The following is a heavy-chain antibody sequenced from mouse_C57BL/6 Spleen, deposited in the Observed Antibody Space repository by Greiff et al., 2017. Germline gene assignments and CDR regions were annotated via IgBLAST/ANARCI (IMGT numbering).Heavy chain of an antibody. Sequence: EVQVVESGGDLVKPGGSLKLSCAASGFTFSSYGMSWVRQTPDKRLEWVATISSGGSYTYYPDSVKGRFTLSRDNAKNTLYLQMSRLKSEDTAMYDCARPKFPSYYGSSPLDYWGQGTTLTVSS. V-gene: IGHV5-6*01. CDR3: ARPKFPSYYGSSPLDY. CDR2: ISSGGSYT. D-gene: IGHD1-1*01. CDR1: GFTFSSYG. J-gene: IGHJ2*01.